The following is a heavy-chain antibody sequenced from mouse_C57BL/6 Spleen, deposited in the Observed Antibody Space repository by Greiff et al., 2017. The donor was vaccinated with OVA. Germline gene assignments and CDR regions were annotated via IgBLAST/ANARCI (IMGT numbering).Heavy chain of an antibody. CDR2: IYPGNSDT. V-gene: IGHV1-5*01. D-gene: IGHD1-1*01. CDR3: TRSPFITTVDDAMDY. Sequence: EVQLQQSGPVLARPGASVKMSCKTSGYTFTSYWMHWVKQRPGQGLEWIGAIYPGNSDTSYNQKFKGKAKLTAVTSASTAYMELSSLTNEDSAVDYCTRSPFITTVDDAMDYWGQGTSVTVSS. CDR1: GYTFTSYW. J-gene: IGHJ4*01.